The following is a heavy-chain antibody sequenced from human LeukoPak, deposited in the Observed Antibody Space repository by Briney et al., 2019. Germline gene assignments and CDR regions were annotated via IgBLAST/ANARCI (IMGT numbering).Heavy chain of an antibody. D-gene: IGHD3-10*01. CDR3: AQTGDKYGSFEY. CDR2: ITSTGTYI. J-gene: IGHJ4*02. CDR1: GFAFSTYS. Sequence: GGSLRLSCAASGFAFSTYSMNWVRQAPGKGLEWISSITSTGTYIYYADSVKGRFTISRDNSKSMLYLQMNSLRAEDTAVYYCAQTGDKYGSFEYWGQGTLVTVSS. V-gene: IGHV3-21*01.